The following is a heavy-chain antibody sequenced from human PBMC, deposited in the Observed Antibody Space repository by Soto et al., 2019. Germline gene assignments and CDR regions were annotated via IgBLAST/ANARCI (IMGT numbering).Heavy chain of an antibody. V-gene: IGHV1-18*01. J-gene: IGHJ3*02. D-gene: IGHD3-22*01. CDR3: ARAGWVDSSGYYCQCAFDI. Sequence: ASVKVSCKASGYTFTSYGISWVRQAPGRGLEWMGWISAYNGNTNYAQKLQGRVTMTTDTSTSTAYMELRSLRSDDTAVYYCARAGWVDSSGYYCQCAFDIWGQGTMVTVSS. CDR1: GYTFTSYG. CDR2: ISAYNGNT.